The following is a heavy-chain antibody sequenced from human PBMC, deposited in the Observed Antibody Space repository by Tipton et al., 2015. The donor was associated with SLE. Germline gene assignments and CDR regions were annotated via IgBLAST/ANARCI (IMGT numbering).Heavy chain of an antibody. D-gene: IGHD6-13*01. CDR2: INHSGIT. CDR3: AGAVGTAAGLRDY. CDR1: GFSVSSNY. Sequence: LRLSCAASGFSVSSNYVSWIRQAPGKGLEWIGEINHSGITNSNPSLKSRLIISVDTSKNQFSLKLSSVTAADTAVYYCAGAVGTAAGLRDYWGQGTLVTVSS. V-gene: IGHV4-34*08. J-gene: IGHJ4*02.